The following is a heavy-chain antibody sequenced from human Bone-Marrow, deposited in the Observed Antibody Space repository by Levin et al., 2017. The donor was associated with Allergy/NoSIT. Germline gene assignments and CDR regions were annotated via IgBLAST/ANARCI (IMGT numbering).Heavy chain of an antibody. J-gene: IGHJ2*01. D-gene: IGHD4-17*01. CDR3: ARSGLRGGYDPDDYGDYLRYFDL. CDR2: IWYDGSNK. CDR1: GFTFSSYG. Sequence: LSLTCAASGFTFSSYGMHWVRQAPCKGLEWVAVIWYDGSNKYYADSVKGRFTISRDNSKNTLYLQMNSLRAEDTAVYYCARSGLRGGYDPDDYGDYLRYFDLWGRGTLVTVSS. V-gene: IGHV3-33*01.